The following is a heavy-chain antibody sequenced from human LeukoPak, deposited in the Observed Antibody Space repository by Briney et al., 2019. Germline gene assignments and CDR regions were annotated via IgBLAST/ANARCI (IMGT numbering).Heavy chain of an antibody. CDR3: ARGGPSPICSSTSCYPYYFDF. D-gene: IGHD2-2*01. CDR1: LFTFSDYS. J-gene: IGHJ4*02. V-gene: IGHV3-21*01. CDR2: ISSRSSYI. Sequence: GGSLRLSCAASLFTFSDYSMNWVRQAPGKGLEWVSSISSRSSYIYYADSVKGRFTISRDNAKNSLYLQMNSLRAEDTAVYFCARGGPSPICSSTSCYPYYFDFWGQGTLVTVSS.